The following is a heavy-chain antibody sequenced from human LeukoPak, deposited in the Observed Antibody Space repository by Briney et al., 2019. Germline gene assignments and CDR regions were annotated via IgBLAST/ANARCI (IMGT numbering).Heavy chain of an antibody. CDR3: ARLYSYGRTHFDY. CDR1: GGPISSGGYY. D-gene: IGHD5-18*01. J-gene: IGHJ4*02. CDR2: IYYSGST. V-gene: IGHV4-61*08. Sequence: PSQTLSLTCTVSGGPISSGGYYWSWIRQPPAKGREWYGYIYYSGSTNYNPSLKSRVTISVDTSKNQFSLKLSSVTAADTAVYYCARLYSYGRTHFDYWGQGTLATVSS.